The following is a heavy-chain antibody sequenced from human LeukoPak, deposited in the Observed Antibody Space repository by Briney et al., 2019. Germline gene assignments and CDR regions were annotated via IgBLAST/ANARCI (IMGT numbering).Heavy chain of an antibody. V-gene: IGHV1-2*02. D-gene: IGHD3-3*01. Sequence: SVKVSYKASGYTFTGYYMHWVRQAPGQGLEWMAWINPKSGGTNYAQKFQGRVTMTRDTSISTAYMELSRLRSDDTAVYYCAREGGSIGYYYFWSGYYMWFDYWGQGTLVTVSS. CDR2: INPKSGGT. CDR3: AREGGSIGYYYFWSGYYMWFDY. J-gene: IGHJ4*02. CDR1: GYTFTGYY.